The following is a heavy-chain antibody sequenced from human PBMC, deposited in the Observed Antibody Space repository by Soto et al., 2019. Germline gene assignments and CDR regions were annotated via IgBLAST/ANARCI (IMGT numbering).Heavy chain of an antibody. Sequence: GESLKISCKGSGYSFTKYWISWVRQMPGKGLEWMGRIDPSDSYINYSPSFQGHVTISADKSINTAYLQWSSLRASDTAIYYCARHYICRGGDCYYYGRDVWGQGTTVTVSS. CDR3: ARHYICRGGDCYYYGRDV. J-gene: IGHJ6*02. CDR1: GYSFTKYW. CDR2: IDPSDSYI. D-gene: IGHD3-16*01. V-gene: IGHV5-10-1*01.